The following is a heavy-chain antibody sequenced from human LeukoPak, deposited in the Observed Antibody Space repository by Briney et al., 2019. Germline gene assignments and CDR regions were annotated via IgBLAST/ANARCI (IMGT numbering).Heavy chain of an antibody. Sequence: GESLKISCEGSGYMFTSYWIGWVRQMSGKGLEWMGIIYPGDSDTRSSPSLQGQVTISADKSTSTAYLQWNSLKASDTAMYYCARYSMARGFDYWGQGTLVTVS. D-gene: IGHD3-10*01. CDR3: ARYSMARGFDY. CDR1: GYMFTSYW. J-gene: IGHJ4*02. CDR2: IYPGDSDT. V-gene: IGHV5-51*01.